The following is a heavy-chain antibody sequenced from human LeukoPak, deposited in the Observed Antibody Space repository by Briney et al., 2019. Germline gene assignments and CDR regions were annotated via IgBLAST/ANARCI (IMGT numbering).Heavy chain of an antibody. CDR2: IYTSGST. V-gene: IGHV4-4*07. Sequence: SETLSLTCIVSGDSISNYYWSWIRQPPGKGLEWIGRIYTSGSTNYNPSLKSRVTMSVDTSKNQFSLKLTSVTAADTAVYYCAREAAAGTFDSDYWGQGTLVTVSS. J-gene: IGHJ4*02. D-gene: IGHD6-13*01. CDR3: AREAAAGTFDSDY. CDR1: GDSISNYY.